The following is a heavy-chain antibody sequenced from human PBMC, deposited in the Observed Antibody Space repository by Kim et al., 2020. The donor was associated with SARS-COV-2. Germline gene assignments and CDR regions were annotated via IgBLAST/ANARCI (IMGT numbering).Heavy chain of an antibody. CDR3: ARESSSYAYGMDV. D-gene: IGHD6-6*01. V-gene: IGHV1-2*04. J-gene: IGHJ6*02. CDR2: INPDSGGT. Sequence: ASVKVSCKASGYTFTAYYMHWVRQAPGQGLEWMGWINPDSGGTNYAQKFQGWVTMTRDTSISTAYMELNSLRSDDTAVYYCARESSSYAYGMDVWGQGTTVTVSS. CDR1: GYTFTAYY.